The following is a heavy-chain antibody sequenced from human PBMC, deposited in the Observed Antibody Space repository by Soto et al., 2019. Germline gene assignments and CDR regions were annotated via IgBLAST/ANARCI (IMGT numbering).Heavy chain of an antibody. J-gene: IGHJ4*02. CDR1: GFPFSIYS. D-gene: IGHD6-19*01. Sequence: EVQLVESGGGLVQPGGSLRLTCGASGFPFSIYSMNLVRQAPGKGLEWSSYITSDTNTIKYADSVKGRFTISRDNAKNLVYLQMNSLRDEDTAVYFCARSVEGHFDYWGQGTVVTVSS. V-gene: IGHV3-48*02. CDR2: ITSDTNTI. CDR3: ARSVEGHFDY.